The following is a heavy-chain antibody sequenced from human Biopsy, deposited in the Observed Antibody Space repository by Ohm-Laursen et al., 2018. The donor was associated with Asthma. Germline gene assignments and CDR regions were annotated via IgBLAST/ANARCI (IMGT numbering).Heavy chain of an antibody. Sequence: SLRLSCSASGFTFDDYAMHWVRQAPGKGLEWVSGVSWNSGSIDYADSVKGRFTISRDNTKNSLYLQMNSLRGADTALYYCVKDIRLQLWGFDSWGQGTLVTVSS. D-gene: IGHD6-13*01. CDR2: VSWNSGSI. CDR1: GFTFDDYA. V-gene: IGHV3-9*01. J-gene: IGHJ4*02. CDR3: VKDIRLQLWGFDS.